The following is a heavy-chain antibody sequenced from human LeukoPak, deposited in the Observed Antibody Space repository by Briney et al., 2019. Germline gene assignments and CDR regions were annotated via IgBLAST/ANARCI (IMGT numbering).Heavy chain of an antibody. V-gene: IGHV1-69*05. J-gene: IGHJ3*02. CDR1: AGTFSNYA. Sequence: SVKVSCKTSAGTFSNYALNWVRQTPGQGLEWMGRVIPIFHTTNYAQRFQGRVTITTDGSTTSAYMELSRLRSEDTAIYYCARDIPGSSSHFNDPFDIWGQGTMVTVSS. D-gene: IGHD2-2*01. CDR2: VIPIFHTT. CDR3: ARDIPGSSSHFNDPFDI.